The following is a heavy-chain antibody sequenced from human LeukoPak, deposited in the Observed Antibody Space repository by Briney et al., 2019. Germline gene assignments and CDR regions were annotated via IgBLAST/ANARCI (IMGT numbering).Heavy chain of an antibody. CDR2: IYHSGST. CDR1: GGSISSGGYS. Sequence: PSETLSLTCAVSGGSISSGGYSWSWIRQPPGKGLEWIGYIYHSGSTYYNPSLKSRVTISVDRSKNQFSLKLSSVTAADTAVYYCARGGGAFDIWGQGTMVTVSS. CDR3: ARGGGAFDI. D-gene: IGHD3-3*01. J-gene: IGHJ3*02. V-gene: IGHV4-30-2*01.